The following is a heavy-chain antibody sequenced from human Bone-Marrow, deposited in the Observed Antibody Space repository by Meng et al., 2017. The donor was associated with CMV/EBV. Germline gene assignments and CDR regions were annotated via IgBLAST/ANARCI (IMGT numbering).Heavy chain of an antibody. Sequence: GGSLRLSCATSGFTFSSYEMNWVRQAPGKGLEWVSYISSNGSTIYYADSVKGRFTISRDNAKNSLYLQMNSLRAEDTAVYYCARGRPRFDYWGQGTLVTVSS. V-gene: IGHV3-48*03. D-gene: IGHD5-24*01. J-gene: IGHJ4*02. CDR1: GFTFSSYE. CDR3: ARGRPRFDY. CDR2: ISSNGSTI.